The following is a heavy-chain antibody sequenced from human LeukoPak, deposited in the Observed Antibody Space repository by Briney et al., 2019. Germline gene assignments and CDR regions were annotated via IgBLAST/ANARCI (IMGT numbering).Heavy chain of an antibody. CDR3: ARDRRGDYSSSWYSDY. V-gene: IGHV3-7*03. D-gene: IGHD6-13*01. CDR2: INQDGSQN. Sequence: PGGSLRLSCAASGYSFSDYWMSWVRQAPGRGLEWVGNINQDGSQNSSVDSVKGRFTISRDNAKNSLYLQMNSLRAEDTAVYYCARDRRGDYSSSWYSDYWGQGTLVTVSS. J-gene: IGHJ4*02. CDR1: GYSFSDYW.